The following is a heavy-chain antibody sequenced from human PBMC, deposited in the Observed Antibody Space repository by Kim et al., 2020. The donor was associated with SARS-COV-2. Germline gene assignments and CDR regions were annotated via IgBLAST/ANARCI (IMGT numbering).Heavy chain of an antibody. CDR3: ARRGSSSSLDF. V-gene: IGHV4-59*08. Sequence: SETLSLTCTVSGGSISSDYWNWIRQPPGKGLEWIAYISDSGSTNYNPSLKSRVTISVDTSKNQFSLNLISVTAADTAVYYCARRGSSSSLDFWGQGTLVT. J-gene: IGHJ4*02. D-gene: IGHD3-16*01. CDR2: ISDSGST. CDR1: GGSISSDY.